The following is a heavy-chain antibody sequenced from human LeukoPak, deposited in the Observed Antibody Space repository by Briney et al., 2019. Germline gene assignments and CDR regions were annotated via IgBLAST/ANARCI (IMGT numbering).Heavy chain of an antibody. D-gene: IGHD4-17*01. CDR2: INHSGST. J-gene: IGHJ4*02. Sequence: IPSETLSLTCAVYGGSFSGYYWSWIRQPPGKGLEWIGEINHSGSTNYNPSLKSRVTISVDTSKNQFSLKLSSVTVADTAVYYCARERPYGDYFDYWGQGTLVTVSS. CDR1: GGSFSGYY. CDR3: ARERPYGDYFDY. V-gene: IGHV4-34*01.